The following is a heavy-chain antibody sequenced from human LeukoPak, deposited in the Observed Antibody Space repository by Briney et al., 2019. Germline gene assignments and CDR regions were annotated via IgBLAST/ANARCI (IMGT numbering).Heavy chain of an antibody. CDR3: ARDTGGYFDY. D-gene: IGHD2-8*02. Sequence: SETLSLTCTVSGGSISSYYWSWIRQPPGKGLERIGYIYYSGSTNYNPSLKSRVTISVDTSKNQFSLKLSSVTAADTAVYYCARDTGGYFDYWGQGTLVTVSS. J-gene: IGHJ4*02. V-gene: IGHV4-59*01. CDR2: IYYSGST. CDR1: GGSISSYY.